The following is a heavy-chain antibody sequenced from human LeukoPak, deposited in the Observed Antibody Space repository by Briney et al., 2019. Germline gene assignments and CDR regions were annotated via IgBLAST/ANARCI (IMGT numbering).Heavy chain of an antibody. CDR3: ARDGEYQLLSCNWFDP. V-gene: IGHV1-46*01. J-gene: IGHJ5*02. CDR2: INPSGGST. D-gene: IGHD2-2*01. CDR1: GYTFTSYY. Sequence: GASVKVSCKASGYTFTSYYMHWVRQAPGQGLEWMGIINPSGGSTSYAQKFQGRVTMTRDTSTSTVYMELSSLRSEDTAVYYCARDGEYQLLSCNWFDPWGQGTLVTVSS.